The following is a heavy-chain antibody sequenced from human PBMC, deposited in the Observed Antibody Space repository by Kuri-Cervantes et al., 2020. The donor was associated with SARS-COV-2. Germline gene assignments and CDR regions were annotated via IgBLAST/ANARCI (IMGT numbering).Heavy chain of an antibody. CDR2: INWNGGST. J-gene: IGHJ4*02. CDR3: ATDTAMVDY. D-gene: IGHD5-18*01. Sequence: GGSLRLSCAASGFTFDDYGMSWVRQAPGKGLEWVSGINWNGGSTGYADSVKGRFTISRDNARNSLSLQMNSLRAEDTAMYYCATDTAMVDYWGQGTLVTVSS. V-gene: IGHV3-20*04. CDR1: GFTFDDYG.